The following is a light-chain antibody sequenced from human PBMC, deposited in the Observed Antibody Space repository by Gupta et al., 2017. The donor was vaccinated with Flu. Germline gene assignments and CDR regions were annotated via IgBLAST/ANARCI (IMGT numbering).Light chain of an antibody. CDR3: CSYAGSRTFAV. CDR1: YSDIGTFDL. Sequence: ISISCTGTYSDIGTFDLVSWYRQLPGKAPQLLIYEVIKRHPGVSDRFSGSRSGNTASLTISGLLTEDEADYYCCSYAGSRTFAVLGGGTKLTVL. J-gene: IGLJ2*01. V-gene: IGLV2-23*02. CDR2: EVI.